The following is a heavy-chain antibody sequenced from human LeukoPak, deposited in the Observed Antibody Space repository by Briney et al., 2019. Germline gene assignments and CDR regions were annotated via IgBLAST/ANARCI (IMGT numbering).Heavy chain of an antibody. Sequence: SETLSLTCTVSGGSISSYYWSWIRQPPGKGLEWIGYIYYSGSTNYNPSLKSRVTISVDTSKNQFSLKLSSVTVADTAVYYCARAEGYSSGLDYWGQGTLVTVSS. CDR2: IYYSGST. V-gene: IGHV4-59*01. CDR3: ARAEGYSSGLDY. CDR1: GGSISSYY. D-gene: IGHD6-19*01. J-gene: IGHJ4*02.